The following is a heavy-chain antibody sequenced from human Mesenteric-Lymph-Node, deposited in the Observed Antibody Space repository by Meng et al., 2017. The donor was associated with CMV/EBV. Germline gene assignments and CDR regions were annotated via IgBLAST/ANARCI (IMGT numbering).Heavy chain of an antibody. Sequence: SETLSLTCTVSGGSISSYYWSWIRQPPGKGLEWIGYIYYSGSTNYNPSLKSRVTISVDTSKNQSSLKLSTVAAADTAVYYCARDLGTGFWSGFDPWGQGTLVTVS. CDR2: IYYSGST. J-gene: IGHJ5*02. CDR3: ARDLGTGFWSGFDP. CDR1: GGSISSYY. V-gene: IGHV4-59*01. D-gene: IGHD3-3*01.